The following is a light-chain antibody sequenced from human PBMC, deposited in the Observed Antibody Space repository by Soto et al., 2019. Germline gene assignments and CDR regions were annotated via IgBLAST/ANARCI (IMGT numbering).Light chain of an antibody. CDR1: ESVSRNY. CDR3: QYCGTSRT. Sequence: ELVPTQSPGTLTVSPGQTATLACRASESVSRNYIAWYPQKPGQAPRLLIFATSNTATGIPDRFGGSGSETEFTLTISGLEPGDSAVYYCQYCGTSRTLGQGTKVDI. J-gene: IGKJ1*01. V-gene: IGKV3-20*01. CDR2: ATS.